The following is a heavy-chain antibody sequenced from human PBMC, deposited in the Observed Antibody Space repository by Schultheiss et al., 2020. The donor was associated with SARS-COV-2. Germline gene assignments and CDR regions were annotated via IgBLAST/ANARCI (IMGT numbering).Heavy chain of an antibody. CDR1: GFTFSSYD. CDR2: IGTAGDP. Sequence: GGSLRLSCAASGFTFSSYDMHWVRQATGKGLEWVSAIGTAGDPYYPGSVKGRFTISRDNSKNTLYLQMNSLRAEDTAVYYCARVGGYGDYEPGVDYWGQGTLVTVSS. J-gene: IGHJ4*02. V-gene: IGHV3-13*05. CDR3: ARVGGYGDYEPGVDY. D-gene: IGHD4-17*01.